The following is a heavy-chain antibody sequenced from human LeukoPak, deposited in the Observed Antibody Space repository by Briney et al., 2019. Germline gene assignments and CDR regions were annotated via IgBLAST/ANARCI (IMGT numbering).Heavy chain of an antibody. D-gene: IGHD1-1*01. CDR2: MSYDGSNK. V-gene: IGHV3-30*04. CDR1: GFTFSSYA. J-gene: IGHJ6*03. CDR3: ARVTTTNTYYYYYYMDV. Sequence: PGGSLRLSCAASGFTFSSYAMHWVRQAPGKGLEWVAVMSYDGSNKYYADSVKGRFTISRDNSKNTLYLQMNSLRAEDTAVYYCARVTTTNTYYYYYYMDVWGKGTTVTVSS.